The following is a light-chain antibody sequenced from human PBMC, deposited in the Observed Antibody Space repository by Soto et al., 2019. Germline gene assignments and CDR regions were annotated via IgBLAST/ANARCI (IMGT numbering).Light chain of an antibody. Sequence: DIQMTQSPSSLSASVGDRVTITCRASHTFSSFLNWYQQKRGKPPTLLIYGAYNVRSGVPSRFTGSGGGAEFRLPINSLQPDDFATYYCQQTYSPPFTFGQGTSLELK. J-gene: IGKJ2*01. CDR2: GAY. CDR3: QQTYSPPFT. CDR1: HTFSSF. V-gene: IGKV1-39*01.